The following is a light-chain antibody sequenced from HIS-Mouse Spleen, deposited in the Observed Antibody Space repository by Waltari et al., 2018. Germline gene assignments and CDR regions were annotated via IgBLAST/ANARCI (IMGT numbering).Light chain of an antibody. CDR3: QSYDSSLSGWV. Sequence: QSVLTQPPSVSGAPGQRVTISCPGTRSNIGAGYDVPWYQQLPGPAPKLLIYGNSNRPSGVPDRFSGSKSGTSASLAITGLQAEDEADYYCQSYDSSLSGWVFGGGTKLTVL. CDR1: RSNIGAGYD. J-gene: IGLJ3*02. V-gene: IGLV1-40*01. CDR2: GNS.